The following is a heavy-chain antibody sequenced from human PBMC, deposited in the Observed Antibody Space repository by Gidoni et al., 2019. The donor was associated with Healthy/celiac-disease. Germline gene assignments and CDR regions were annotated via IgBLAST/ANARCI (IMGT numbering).Heavy chain of an antibody. CDR3: ARLEDSGY. J-gene: IGHJ4*02. V-gene: IGHV3-33*01. D-gene: IGHD3-3*01. Sequence: QVQLVESGGGVVQPGRSLRLSCAASGFTFSSDGMHWVRQAPGKGLEWVAVIWYDGSNKYYADSVKGRFPISRDNSKNTLYLQMNSLRAEDTAVYYCARLEDSGYWGQGTLVTVSS. CDR1: GFTFSSDG. CDR2: IWYDGSNK.